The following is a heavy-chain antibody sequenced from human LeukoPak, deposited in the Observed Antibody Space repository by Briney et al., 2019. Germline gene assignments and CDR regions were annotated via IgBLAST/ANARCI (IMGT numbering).Heavy chain of an antibody. CDR2: IYYSGST. V-gene: IGHV4-59*01. CDR3: ARGRGYSYGVDY. D-gene: IGHD5-18*01. Sequence: SETLSLTCTVSGVSISSYYWSWIRQSPGKGLEWIGYIYYSGSTNYNPSLKSRVTISVDTSKNQFSLKLSSVTAADTAVYYCARGRGYSYGVDYWGQGTLVTVSS. CDR1: GVSISSYY. J-gene: IGHJ4*02.